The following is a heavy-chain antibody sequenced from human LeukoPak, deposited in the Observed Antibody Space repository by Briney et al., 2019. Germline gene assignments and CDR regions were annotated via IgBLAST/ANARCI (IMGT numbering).Heavy chain of an antibody. J-gene: IGHJ4*02. Sequence: GASVKVSCKASGYTFTSYDINWVRQAPGQGLEWMGWMNPNSGNTGYAQKFQGRVTITRNTSISTAYMELSSLRSEDTAVYYCARGPPVDVLRFLEWLFDYWGQGTLVTVSS. D-gene: IGHD3-3*01. CDR1: GYTFTSYD. CDR3: ARGPPVDVLRFLEWLFDY. V-gene: IGHV1-8*03. CDR2: MNPNSGNT.